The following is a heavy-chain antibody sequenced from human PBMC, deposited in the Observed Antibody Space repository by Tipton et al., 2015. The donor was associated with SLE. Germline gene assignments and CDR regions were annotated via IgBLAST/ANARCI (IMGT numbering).Heavy chain of an antibody. V-gene: IGHV4-59*01. CDR1: GGSISSNY. Sequence: TLSLTCTVSGGSISSNYWSWIRQPPGKGLEWIGFMYYSGSTKYNPSLKRRVTISVDTSKNPFSLKVSSVTAADTAVYYCARSGVEMTTIGLNFQHWGQGTLVTVSS. CDR3: ARSGVEMTTIGLNFQH. J-gene: IGHJ1*01. D-gene: IGHD5-24*01. CDR2: MYYSGST.